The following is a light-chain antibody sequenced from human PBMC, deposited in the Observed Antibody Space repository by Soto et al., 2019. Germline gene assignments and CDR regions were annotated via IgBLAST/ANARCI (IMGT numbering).Light chain of an antibody. CDR2: GAS. Sequence: EIVMTQSPATLSVSPGERATLSCRASQSVSSNLAWYQQKPGQAPRLLIYGASTRATGIPARFSGIRSATDFTLTISSLQAEDFALYYCQQYNTWPTTLGEGTRLEIK. J-gene: IGKJ5*01. V-gene: IGKV3-15*01. CDR1: QSVSSN. CDR3: QQYNTWPTT.